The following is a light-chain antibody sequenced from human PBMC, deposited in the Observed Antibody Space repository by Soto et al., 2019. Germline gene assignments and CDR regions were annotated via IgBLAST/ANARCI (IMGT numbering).Light chain of an antibody. CDR1: QSINRK. J-gene: IGKJ4*02. Sequence: EIVMTQSPVTLSVSPGERATLSCRASQSINRKLAWYQQRPGQAPRLLISDASIRATGIPARFSGSGPGTEFTLANSSLLSEDVAVYYCKQYDSVSPFTFGGGTRVEIK. CDR3: KQYDSVSPFT. CDR2: DAS. V-gene: IGKV3-15*01.